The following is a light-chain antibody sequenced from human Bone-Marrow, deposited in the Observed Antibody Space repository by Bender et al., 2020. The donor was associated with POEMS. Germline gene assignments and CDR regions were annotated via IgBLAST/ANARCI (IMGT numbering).Light chain of an antibody. CDR1: DSNFGGNN. Sequence: QSVLTQPPSASGTPGQSVILSCSGTDSNFGGNNVNWYQQPPGTAPILIIYEVSNRPSGVPDRFSGSNFGYTASLIISGLQAEDEADYYCSSYTNTDTPVVFGGGTKLTVL. CDR3: SSYTNTDTPVV. V-gene: IGLV2-18*02. CDR2: EVS. J-gene: IGLJ2*01.